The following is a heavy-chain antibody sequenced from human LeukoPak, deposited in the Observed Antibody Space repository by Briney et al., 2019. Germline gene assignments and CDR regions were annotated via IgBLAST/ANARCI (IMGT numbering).Heavy chain of an antibody. CDR2: ISGSGGST. CDR3: AKQGDTTVDYYGMDV. Sequence: GGSLRLSCADSGFTFSSYAMSWVRQAPGKGLEWVSAISGSGGSTYYADSVKGRFTISRDNSKNTLYLQMNSLRAEDTAVYYCAKQGDTTVDYYGMDVWGQGTTVTVSS. D-gene: IGHD4-17*01. J-gene: IGHJ6*02. CDR1: GFTFSSYA. V-gene: IGHV3-23*01.